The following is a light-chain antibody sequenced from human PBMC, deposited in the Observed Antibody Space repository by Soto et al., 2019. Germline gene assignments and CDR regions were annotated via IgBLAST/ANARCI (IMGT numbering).Light chain of an antibody. CDR1: QSVSSDY. CDR3: QQYYNTPRT. CDR2: RAS. V-gene: IGKV3-20*01. J-gene: IGKJ3*01. Sequence: EIVLTQSPGTLSLSPGERATLSCRASQSVSSDYLAWYQQKPGQTPKVLIYRASSRATGIPDRFSGSGSGTDFTLTISRLEPEDFAVYYCQQYYNTPRTFGPGTKVEIK.